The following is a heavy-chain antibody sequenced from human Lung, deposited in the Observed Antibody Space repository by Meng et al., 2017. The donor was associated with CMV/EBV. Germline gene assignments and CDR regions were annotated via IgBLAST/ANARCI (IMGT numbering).Heavy chain of an antibody. J-gene: IGHJ6*02. V-gene: IGHV3-21*01. CDR3: ARDVSPRSSAYFAIYYFYALDV. CDR2: ISSNGTYI. Sequence: GGSLRSXXAASGFTFSSYSMNWVRQAPGKGLEWVSSISSNGTYIYYADPVKGRFTISRDNAQNSLYLQMNSLRAEDTAVYYCARDVSPRSSAYFAIYYFYALDVWGQGXTVTVSS. D-gene: IGHD2-21*01. CDR1: GFTFSSYS.